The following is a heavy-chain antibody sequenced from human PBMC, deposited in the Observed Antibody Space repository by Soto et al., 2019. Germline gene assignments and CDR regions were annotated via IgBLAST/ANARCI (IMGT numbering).Heavy chain of an antibody. V-gene: IGHV4-30-4*01. Sequence: SETLSLTCTVSGGSMTSGDFFWTWIRQPPGKGLEWLGYIYYRGSTYYNPSLKSRLTISVDTSKNQISLKLTAVTAADTAVYFCARAVLDVSVVTADYYGMDVWGQGPTVTV. D-gene: IGHD2-2*01. J-gene: IGHJ6*02. CDR3: ARAVLDVSVVTADYYGMDV. CDR1: GGSMTSGDFF. CDR2: IYYRGST.